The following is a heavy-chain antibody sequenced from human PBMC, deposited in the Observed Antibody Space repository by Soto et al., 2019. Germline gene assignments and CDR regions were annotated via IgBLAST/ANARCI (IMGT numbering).Heavy chain of an antibody. CDR2: IWYDGSNK. J-gene: IGHJ6*02. V-gene: IGHV3-33*01. CDR1: GFTFSSYG. Sequence: GGSLRLSCAASGFTFSSYGMHWVRQAPGKGLEWVAVIWYDGSNKYYADSVKGRFTISRDNSKNTLYLQMNSLRAEDTAVYYCAREGSYYYDSSGLRYGMDVWGQGTTVTVSS. D-gene: IGHD3-22*01. CDR3: AREGSYYYDSSGLRYGMDV.